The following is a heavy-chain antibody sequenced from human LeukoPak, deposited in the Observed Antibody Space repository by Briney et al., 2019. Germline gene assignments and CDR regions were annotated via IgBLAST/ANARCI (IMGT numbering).Heavy chain of an antibody. V-gene: IGHV3-21*01. CDR1: GFTFSSYS. Sequence: GGSLRLSCTGSGFTFSSYSMNWVRQAPGKGLEWVSSISSSSRYIYYADSVKGRFTISRDNARNSLLLQMNSLRAEDTAVYYCAKSGVLDSYYYMGVWGKGTTVTVSS. CDR2: ISSSSRYI. CDR3: AKSGVLDSYYYMGV. J-gene: IGHJ6*03. D-gene: IGHD3-10*01.